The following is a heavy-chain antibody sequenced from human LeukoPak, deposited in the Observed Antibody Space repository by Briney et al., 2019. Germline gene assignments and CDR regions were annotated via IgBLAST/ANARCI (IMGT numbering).Heavy chain of an antibody. Sequence: PGRSLRLSCAASGFTFDDYAMHWVRQAPGKGLEWVSGISWNSGSIGYADSVKGRFTISRDNAKNSLYLQMNSLRAEDMALYYCAKSDAFDIWGQGTMVTVSS. V-gene: IGHV3-9*03. CDR1: GFTFDDYA. J-gene: IGHJ3*02. CDR2: ISWNSGSI. CDR3: AKSDAFDI.